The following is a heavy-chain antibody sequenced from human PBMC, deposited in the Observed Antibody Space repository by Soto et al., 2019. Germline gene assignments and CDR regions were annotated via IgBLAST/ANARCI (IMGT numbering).Heavy chain of an antibody. V-gene: IGHV3-23*01. CDR2: ISGSGGST. J-gene: IGHJ3*02. CDR3: AIPLLHKGDHLFDDAFDI. Sequence: EVQLLESGGGLVQPGGSLRLSCAASGFTFSSYAMSWVRQAPGKGLEWVSAISGSGGSTYYADSVKGRFTISRDNSKNTLYLQMNSLRAEDTAVYYFAIPLLHKGDHLFDDAFDIWGQGTMVTVSS. D-gene: IGHD2-15*01. CDR1: GFTFSSYA.